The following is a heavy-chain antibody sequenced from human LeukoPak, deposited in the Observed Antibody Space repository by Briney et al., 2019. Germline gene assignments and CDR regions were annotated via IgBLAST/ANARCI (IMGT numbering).Heavy chain of an antibody. CDR2: INHSGST. CDR3: ARLSSRRFPPTYSFDRRNYFDY. CDR1: GFTFSSYW. Sequence: PGGSLRLSCAASGFTFSSYWMSWVRQAPGKGLEWIGEINHSGSTSYNPSLKSRVTMSVDTSKNQFSLKLSSVTAADTAVYYCARLSSRRFPPTYSFDRRNYFDYWGQGTLVTVSS. J-gene: IGHJ4*02. D-gene: IGHD3-22*01. V-gene: IGHV4-34*01.